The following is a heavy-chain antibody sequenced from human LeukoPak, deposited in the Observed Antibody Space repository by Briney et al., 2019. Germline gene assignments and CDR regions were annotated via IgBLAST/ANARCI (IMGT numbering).Heavy chain of an antibody. CDR2: ISAYNGNT. J-gene: IGHJ4*02. Sequence: VASVKVSCKASGYKFSSYGISWVRQAPGQGLEWMGWISAYNGNTNYAQNFQGRVTMTTDTPTSTAYMELRGLRSDDTAVYYCARAGAYIYGFDYWGQGTLVTVSS. V-gene: IGHV1-18*01. D-gene: IGHD5-18*01. CDR3: ARAGAYIYGFDY. CDR1: GYKFSSYG.